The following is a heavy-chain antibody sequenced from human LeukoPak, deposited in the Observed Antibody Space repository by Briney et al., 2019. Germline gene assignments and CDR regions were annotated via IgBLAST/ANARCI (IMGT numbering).Heavy chain of an antibody. J-gene: IGHJ4*02. D-gene: IGHD3-9*01. V-gene: IGHV1-2*02. Sequence: ASVNVACKAAGYTFTGYYMHWVRQAPGQGLEWIGWINPNSGGTNYAQKFQGRVTMTRDTSTSTAYMELRSLRSEDTAVYYCARALRDYDILTGYPNFDYWGQGTLVTVSS. CDR3: ARALRDYDILTGYPNFDY. CDR1: GYTFTGYY. CDR2: INPNSGGT.